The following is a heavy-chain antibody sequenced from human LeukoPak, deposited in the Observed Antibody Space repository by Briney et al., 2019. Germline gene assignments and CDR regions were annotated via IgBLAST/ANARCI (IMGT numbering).Heavy chain of an antibody. Sequence: PGGSLRLSCAASGFTLSSYEMNWVRQAPGKGLEWVSYISSSGNTMYYADSVKGRFTISRDNAKNSLYLQMNNLGADDTALYYCARSPRRGEFDYWGQGTLVTVSS. V-gene: IGHV3-48*03. CDR3: ARSPRRGEFDY. J-gene: IGHJ4*02. CDR1: GFTLSSYE. D-gene: IGHD3-16*01. CDR2: ISSSGNTM.